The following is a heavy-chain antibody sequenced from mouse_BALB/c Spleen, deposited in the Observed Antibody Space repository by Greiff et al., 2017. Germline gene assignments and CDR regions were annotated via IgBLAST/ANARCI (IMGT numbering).Heavy chain of an antibody. CDR3: AKSTMITDY. V-gene: IGHV1S81*02. Sequence: VQLQQPGAELVKPGASVKLSCKASGYTFTSYWMHWVKQRPGQGLEWIGEINPSNGRTNYNEKFKSKATLTVDKSSSTAYMQLSSLTSEDSAVYYCAKSTMITDYWGQGTLVTVSA. J-gene: IGHJ3*01. D-gene: IGHD2-4*01. CDR2: INPSNGRT. CDR1: GYTFTSYW.